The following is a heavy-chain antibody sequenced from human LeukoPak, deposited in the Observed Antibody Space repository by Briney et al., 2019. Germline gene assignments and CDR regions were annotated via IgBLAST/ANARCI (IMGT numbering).Heavy chain of an antibody. Sequence: ASVKLSCKASGYTFTGYYIHWVRQAHRQGLEWTGWIKSSSGGTNYAQKFQGRVTMTRDTSLSTTYMELSRLTSDDTAVYYCARDSSSAFDYWGQGTLITVSS. V-gene: IGHV1-2*02. CDR1: GYTFTGYY. D-gene: IGHD6-6*01. CDR2: IKSSSGGT. J-gene: IGHJ4*02. CDR3: ARDSSSAFDY.